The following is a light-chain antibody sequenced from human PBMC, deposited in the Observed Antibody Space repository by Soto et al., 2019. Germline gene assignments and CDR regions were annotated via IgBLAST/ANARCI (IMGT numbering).Light chain of an antibody. J-gene: IGKJ1*01. Sequence: EIVWTQSPGTLSLSPGERATLSCRASQSVSSSYLAWYQQKPGQAPRLLIYGASSRATGIPVRFSGSASGTEFTLTISSLQSEDFTVYYCQQYNKWPLTFGQGTKVDIK. V-gene: IGKV3-15*01. CDR1: QSVSSSY. CDR3: QQYNKWPLT. CDR2: GAS.